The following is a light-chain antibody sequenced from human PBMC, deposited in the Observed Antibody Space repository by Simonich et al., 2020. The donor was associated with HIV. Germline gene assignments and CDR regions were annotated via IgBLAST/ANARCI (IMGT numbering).Light chain of an antibody. CDR2: LGS. CDR3: IQALQTPFT. J-gene: IGKJ3*01. V-gene: IGKV2-28*01. Sequence: DIVMTQSPLSLPVTPGEPASISCRSSQSLLHSNGQNYLDWYLQKPGQSPQLLIYLGSNRASGVPDRFSGSGSGTDFTLKISRVEAEDVGVYYCIQALQTPFTFGPGTRVDIK. CDR1: QSLLHSNGQNY.